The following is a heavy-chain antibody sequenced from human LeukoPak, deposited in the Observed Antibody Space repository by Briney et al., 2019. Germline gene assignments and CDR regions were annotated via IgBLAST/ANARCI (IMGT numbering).Heavy chain of an antibody. CDR2: IYYSGST. Sequence: SETLSLTCTVSSGSISSGDYYWSWIRQPPGKGLEWIGYIYYSGSTYYNSSLKSRVTISVDTSKNQLSLKLSSVTAADTAVYYCARVNYGSSGSYYGTLDYWGQGTLVTVSS. D-gene: IGHD3-22*01. V-gene: IGHV4-30-4*01. J-gene: IGHJ4*02. CDR1: SGSISSGDYY. CDR3: ARVNYGSSGSYYGTLDY.